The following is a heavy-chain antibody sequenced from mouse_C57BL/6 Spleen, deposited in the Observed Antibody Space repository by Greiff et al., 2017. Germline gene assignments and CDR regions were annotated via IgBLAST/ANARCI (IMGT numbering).Heavy chain of an antibody. CDR2: ISSGGSYT. D-gene: IGHD1-1*01. V-gene: IGHV5-6*02. CDR3: ARRNDYNGNYAMDC. Sequence: EVKLEESGGDLVKPGGSLTLSCAASGFTFSSYGMSWVRQTPDKRLEWVATISSGGSYTYYPDSVKGRFTISRDNAKNTLYLLMSSLKSEDTAMYYCARRNDYNGNYAMDCWGKGTSVTVSS. J-gene: IGHJ4*01. CDR1: GFTFSSYG.